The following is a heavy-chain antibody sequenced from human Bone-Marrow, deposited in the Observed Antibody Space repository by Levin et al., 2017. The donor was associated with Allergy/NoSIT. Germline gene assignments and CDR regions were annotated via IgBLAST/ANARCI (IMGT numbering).Heavy chain of an antibody. CDR1: GFTFSDYS. D-gene: IGHD2/OR15-2a*01. CDR3: VRGIIGDLRVAHKEAFDV. CDR2: ISSDSSDL. J-gene: IGHJ3*01. Sequence: GGSLRLSCIVSGFTFSDYSIYWVRQAPGKGLEWISSISSDSSDLYYADSVKGRFTISSDNAKNSLNLQVSSLRAEDTAVYHCVRGIIGDLRVAHKEAFDVWGQGTMVTVSS. V-gene: IGHV3-21*01.